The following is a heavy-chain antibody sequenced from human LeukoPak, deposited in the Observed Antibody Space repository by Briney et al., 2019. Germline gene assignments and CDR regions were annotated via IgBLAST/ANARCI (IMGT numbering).Heavy chain of an antibody. CDR3: ALRAGYTSGSDY. J-gene: IGHJ4*02. CDR1: GFTFSSYW. Sequence: GGSLRLSCAASGFTFSSYWMLWVRQAPGKGLAWVSRIHSDGSRATYADPVKGRFTISRDNAKNTLYLQMNSLTDEDTAVYYCALRAGYTSGSDYWGQGTPVTVSS. CDR2: IHSDGSRA. D-gene: IGHD6-19*01. V-gene: IGHV3-74*01.